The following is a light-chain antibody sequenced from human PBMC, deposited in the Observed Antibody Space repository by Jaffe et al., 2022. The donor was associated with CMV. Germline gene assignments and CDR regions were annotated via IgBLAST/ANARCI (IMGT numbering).Light chain of an antibody. V-gene: IGKV3-20*01. CDR1: QSVSSS. CDR3: QQYGRSPRT. J-gene: IGKJ2*02. Sequence: EIVLTQSPGTLSLSPGERATLSCGASQSVSSSLAWYQQKPGQAPRLLIYGASSRATGIPDRFSGSGSGTDFTLTISRLEPEDFAVYYCQQYGRSPRTFGQGTKLEIK. CDR2: GAS.